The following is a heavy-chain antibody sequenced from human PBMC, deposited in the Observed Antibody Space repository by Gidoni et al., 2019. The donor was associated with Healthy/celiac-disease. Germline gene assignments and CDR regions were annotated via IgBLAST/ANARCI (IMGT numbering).Heavy chain of an antibody. CDR1: GFTFSSYA. CDR2: ISGGGGST. CDR3: AKDHPRFDY. Sequence: EVQLLESGGGLVQPGGSLRLSCAASGFTFSSYAMTWVRQSPGKGLGWVSAISGGGGSTYYDDSVKGRFTISRANSKNTLNLQMNSLRAEDTAVYYCAKDHPRFDYWGQGTLVTVSS. J-gene: IGHJ4*02. V-gene: IGHV3-23*01.